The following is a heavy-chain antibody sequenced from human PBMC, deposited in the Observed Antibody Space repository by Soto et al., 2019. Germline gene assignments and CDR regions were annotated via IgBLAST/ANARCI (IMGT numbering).Heavy chain of an antibody. Sequence: GGSLRLSCAASGFTFSSYGMHWVRQAPGKGLEWVAVISYDGSNKYYADSVKGRFTISRDNSKNTLYLQMNSLRAEDTAVYYCAKRDEPSPDAYYYYGMDVWGQGNTVTVS. J-gene: IGHJ6*02. CDR3: AKRDEPSPDAYYYYGMDV. CDR2: ISYDGSNK. V-gene: IGHV3-30*18. CDR1: GFTFSSYG.